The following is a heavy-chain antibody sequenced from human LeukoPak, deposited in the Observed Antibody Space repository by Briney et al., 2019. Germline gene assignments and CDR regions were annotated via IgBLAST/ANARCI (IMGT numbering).Heavy chain of an antibody. J-gene: IGHJ5*02. CDR1: GGTFSSYA. Sequence: SVKVFCKASGGTFSSYAISWVRQAPGKGLEWMGGIIPIFGTANYAQKFQGRVTITADKSTSTAYMELSSLRSEDTAVYYCARRISSQSGWFDPWGQGTLVTVSS. V-gene: IGHV1-69*06. CDR3: ARRISSQSGWFDP. CDR2: IIPIFGTA. D-gene: IGHD3-3*02.